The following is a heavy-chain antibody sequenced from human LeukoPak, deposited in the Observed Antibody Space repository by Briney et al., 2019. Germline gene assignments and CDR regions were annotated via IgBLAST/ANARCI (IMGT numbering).Heavy chain of an antibody. J-gene: IGHJ6*02. D-gene: IGHD2-2*02. V-gene: IGHV5-51*01. CDR1: GYSFTSYW. CDR2: IYPCDSDT. CDR3: ARQKLSCSSTSCYTRVYYYGMDV. Sequence: GESLKISCEGSGYSFTSYWIGWVRQMPGKGLEWMGIIYPCDSDTRYSPSFQGQVTISADKSTSTAYLQWSSLKASDTAMYYCARQKLSCSSTSCYTRVYYYGMDVWGQGTTVTVSS.